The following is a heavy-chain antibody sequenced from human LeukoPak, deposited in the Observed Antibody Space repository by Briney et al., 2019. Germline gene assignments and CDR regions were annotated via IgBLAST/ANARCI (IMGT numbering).Heavy chain of an antibody. V-gene: IGHV4-34*01. J-gene: IGHJ4*02. D-gene: IGHD2/OR15-2a*01. CDR2: INHSGST. CDR1: GGSFSGYY. CDR3: ARLLRNY. Sequence: SETLSLTCAVYGGSFSGYYWSWIRQPSGKGLEWIGEINHSGSTNYNPSLKSRVTISVDTSKNQFSLKLSSVTAADTAVYYCARLLRNYWGQGTLVTVSS.